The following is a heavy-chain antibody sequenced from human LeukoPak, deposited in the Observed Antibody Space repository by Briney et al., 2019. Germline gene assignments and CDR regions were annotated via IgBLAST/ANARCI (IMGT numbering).Heavy chain of an antibody. CDR1: GGSISSYY. Sequence: SETLSLTCTVSGGSISSYYWSWIRQPAGKGLEWIGRIYTSGSTNYNPSLKSRVTISVDTSKNQFSLKLSSVTAADTAVYYCARGYPPYYYGSGRYFDYWGQGTLVTVSS. J-gene: IGHJ4*02. CDR3: ARGYPPYYYGSGRYFDY. CDR2: IYTSGST. V-gene: IGHV4-4*07. D-gene: IGHD3-10*01.